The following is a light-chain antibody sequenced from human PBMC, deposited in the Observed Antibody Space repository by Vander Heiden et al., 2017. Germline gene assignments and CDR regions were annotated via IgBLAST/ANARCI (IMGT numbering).Light chain of an antibody. CDR3: QSYDSGLSGSGVV. CDR2: GNS. V-gene: IGLV1-40*01. J-gene: IGLJ2*01. Sequence: QSVLTQPPSVSGAPGPRVTISCTGSSSNIGAGYDVHWYQRLPGTAPKLLIYGNSNRPSGVPDRFSGSKSGTSASLAITGLQAEDEADYYCQSYDSGLSGSGVVFGGGTKLTVL. CDR1: SSNIGAGYD.